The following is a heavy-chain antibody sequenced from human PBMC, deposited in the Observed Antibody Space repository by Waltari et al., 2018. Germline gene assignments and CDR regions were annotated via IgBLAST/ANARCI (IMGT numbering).Heavy chain of an antibody. Sequence: QVQLQQWGAGLLKPSETLSLTCAVYGGSFSGYYWSWIRQPPGKGLEWIGEINHSGSTNYNPSLKSRVTISVDTSKNQFSLKLSSVTAADTAVYYCARVEWELPDVWGQGTTVTVSS. J-gene: IGHJ6*02. CDR1: GGSFSGYY. D-gene: IGHD1-26*01. CDR2: INHSGST. CDR3: ARVEWELPDV. V-gene: IGHV4-34*01.